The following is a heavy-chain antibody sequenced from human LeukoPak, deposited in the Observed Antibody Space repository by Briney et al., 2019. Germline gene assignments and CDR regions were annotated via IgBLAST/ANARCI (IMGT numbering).Heavy chain of an antibody. CDR3: ARDGPYYDVLTGYPPFDY. V-gene: IGHV3-30-3*01. Sequence: PGRSLRLSCAASGFTFSSYTIHWVRQAPGKGLEWVEVISYDGSNKYYADSVKGRFTISRDSSKNTLYLQMNSLRAEDAAVYYCARDGPYYDVLTGYPPFDYWGQGTLVTVSS. D-gene: IGHD3-9*01. J-gene: IGHJ4*02. CDR2: ISYDGSNK. CDR1: GFTFSSYT.